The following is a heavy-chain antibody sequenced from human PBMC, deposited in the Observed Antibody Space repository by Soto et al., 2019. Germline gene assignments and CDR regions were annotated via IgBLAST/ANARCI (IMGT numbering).Heavy chain of an antibody. V-gene: IGHV1-69*04. CDR1: GDTFSFYS. CDR2: VNPILSMS. Sequence: QVQLVQSGAEVKRPGSSVKVSCKASGDTFSFYSINWVRQAPGLGLEWMGRVNPILSMSNYAQRFQGRVTTTADKSTRTAYMELSGLRSEDTAMYYCATSYGSGYRAFDYWGQGALVTVSS. J-gene: IGHJ4*02. D-gene: IGHD3-10*01. CDR3: ATSYGSGYRAFDY.